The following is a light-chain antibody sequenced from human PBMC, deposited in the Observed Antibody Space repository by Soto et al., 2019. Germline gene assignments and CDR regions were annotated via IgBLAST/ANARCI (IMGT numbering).Light chain of an antibody. CDR3: QQRSNWHWT. Sequence: EVVKTQSPATLSASPGGRATLSCRASQSISDTLAWYQQKPGQAPRLLIYDASNRATGIPARFSGSGSGTDFTLTISSLEPEDFAVYYCQQRSNWHWTSGQGTKVDIK. CDR2: DAS. CDR1: QSISDT. V-gene: IGKV3D-11*02. J-gene: IGKJ1*01.